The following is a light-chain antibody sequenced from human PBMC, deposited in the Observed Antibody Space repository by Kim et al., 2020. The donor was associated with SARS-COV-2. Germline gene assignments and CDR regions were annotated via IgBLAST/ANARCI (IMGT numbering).Light chain of an antibody. V-gene: IGKV1-39*01. Sequence: SVGDRVTITCRSSQSVAFYVNWYQQKPGRAPNHLIYAASTLQSGVPSRFSGSGFGTEFTLTISSLQPEDFATYYCQHSRSMPPITFGQGTRLEIK. J-gene: IGKJ5*01. CDR3: QHSRSMPPIT. CDR1: QSVAFY. CDR2: AAS.